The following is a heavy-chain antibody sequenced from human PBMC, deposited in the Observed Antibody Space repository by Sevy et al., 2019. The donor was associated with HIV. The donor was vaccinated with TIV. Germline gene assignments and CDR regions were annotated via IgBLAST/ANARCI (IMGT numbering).Heavy chain of an antibody. J-gene: IGHJ5*02. CDR3: AGGTGLGWFDP. CDR1: GFTCDSYW. CDR2: VDMDGSRT. D-gene: IGHD1-26*01. V-gene: IGHV3-74*01. Sequence: GGSLRLSCAASGFTCDSYWLHWVRQDPWKGLEWVSCVDMDGSRTEYADSVKGRFTISRDKAKNMLYLEMNSLRVEDTAEYYCAGGTGLGWFDPWGQGTQVTVSS.